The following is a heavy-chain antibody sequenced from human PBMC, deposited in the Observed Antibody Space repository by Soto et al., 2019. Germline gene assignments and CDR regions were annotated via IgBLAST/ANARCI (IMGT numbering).Heavy chain of an antibody. CDR2: TYYRSKWYN. CDR3: ARVEPAYSSGWYLFDY. Sequence: PSQTLSLTCAISGDSVSSNSAAWNWIRQSPSRGLGWLGRTYYRSKWYNDYAVSVKSRITINPDTSKNQFSLQLNSVTPEDTAVYYCARVEPAYSSGWYLFDYWGQGTRVTVSS. CDR1: GDSVSSNSAA. J-gene: IGHJ4*02. V-gene: IGHV6-1*01. D-gene: IGHD6-19*01.